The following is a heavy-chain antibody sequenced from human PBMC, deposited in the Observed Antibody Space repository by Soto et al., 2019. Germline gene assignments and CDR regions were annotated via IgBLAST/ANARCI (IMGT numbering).Heavy chain of an antibody. J-gene: IGHJ4*02. Sequence: LRLSCAASGFTFSRFELHWVRQAPGKGLEWISYISSSGSTAYYASSVEGRFTISRDNANNSVYLQMDSLRAEDTALYYCTRAAWFPYLSFYWGQGALVTVSS. CDR3: TRAAWFPYLSFY. CDR1: GFTFSRFE. CDR2: ISSSGSTA. D-gene: IGHD3-10*01. V-gene: IGHV3-48*03.